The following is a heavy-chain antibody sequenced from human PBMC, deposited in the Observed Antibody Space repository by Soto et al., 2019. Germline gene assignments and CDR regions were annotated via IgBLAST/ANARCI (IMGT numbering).Heavy chain of an antibody. Sequence: GGSLRLSCAASGFTFSSYWMSWVRQAPGKGLEWVANIKQDGSEKYYVDSVKGRFTISRDNAKNSLYLQMNSLRAEDTAVYYCARDLRGSCSSTSCYAEGNWFDPWGQGTLVTVSS. D-gene: IGHD2-2*01. V-gene: IGHV3-7*01. CDR1: GFTFSSYW. J-gene: IGHJ5*02. CDR3: ARDLRGSCSSTSCYAEGNWFDP. CDR2: IKQDGSEK.